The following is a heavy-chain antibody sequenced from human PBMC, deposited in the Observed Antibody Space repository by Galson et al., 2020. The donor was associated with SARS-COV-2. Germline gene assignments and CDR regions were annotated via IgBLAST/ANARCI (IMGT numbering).Heavy chain of an antibody. Sequence: SETLSLTCAVSGTSISSDSYSWNWIRQPPGKGLVWIGYISHSGGTYYNPSLKSRVTISGDRSKNQFSMRLSSVTAADTAVYYCARLHYGEYAPEAFDIWGPGTRVTVAS. CDR2: ISHSGGT. CDR3: ARLHYGEYAPEAFDI. V-gene: IGHV4-30-2*01. CDR1: GTSISSDSYS. J-gene: IGHJ3*02. D-gene: IGHD4-17*01.